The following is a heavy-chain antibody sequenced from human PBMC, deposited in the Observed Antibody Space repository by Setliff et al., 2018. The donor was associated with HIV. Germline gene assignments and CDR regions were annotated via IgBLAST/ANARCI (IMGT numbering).Heavy chain of an antibody. Sequence: PSETLSLTCAVYGGSVSGHYWGWFRQPPGKGLEWIGVITPSGATNYLPSLKSRVTMSLDTSKNQFSLKLTSVTAADTALYYCSNWNTTIDADTWGQGTLVTVSS. CDR3: SNWNTTIDADT. CDR1: GGSVSGHY. CDR2: ITPSGAT. J-gene: IGHJ5*02. D-gene: IGHD5-18*01. V-gene: IGHV4-34*01.